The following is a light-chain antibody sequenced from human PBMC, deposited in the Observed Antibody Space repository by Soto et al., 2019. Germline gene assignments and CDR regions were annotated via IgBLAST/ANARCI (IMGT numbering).Light chain of an antibody. CDR1: QSVRNVY. Sequence: EIVLTQSPGTLSLSPGERATLSCRASQSVRNVYLAWYQQKPGQAPRLLIYDASNRATGIPDRFSGSGSGTDFTLTINRLVPEDYAVYYCQQSGSSPRTFGQGTTLEIK. V-gene: IGKV3-20*01. J-gene: IGKJ2*01. CDR2: DAS. CDR3: QQSGSSPRT.